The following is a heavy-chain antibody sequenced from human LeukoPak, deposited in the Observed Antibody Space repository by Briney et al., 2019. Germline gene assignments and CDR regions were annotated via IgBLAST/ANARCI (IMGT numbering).Heavy chain of an antibody. J-gene: IGHJ4*02. CDR1: GFSFSSYW. CDR2: IKQDGSDK. D-gene: IGHD2-15*01. Sequence: GGSLRLSCAASGFSFSSYWMSWVRQAPGKGLEWVANIKQDGSDKYYVDSVKGRFTISRDNAKNSVYLQMNSLRVEDTAVYYCARDGYGIDYWGQGTLVTVSP. V-gene: IGHV3-7*01. CDR3: ARDGYGIDY.